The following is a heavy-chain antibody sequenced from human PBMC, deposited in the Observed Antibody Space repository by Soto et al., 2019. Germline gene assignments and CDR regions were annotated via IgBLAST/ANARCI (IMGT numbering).Heavy chain of an antibody. CDR3: ARDRKGEWELRPSRWFDP. V-gene: IGHV1-46*01. CDR2: INPSGGST. Sequence: QVQLVQSGAEVKKPGASVKVSCKASGYTFTSYYMHWVRQAPGQGLEWMGIINPSGGSTSYAQKCLGGVAMSRDTPTSPDYTEHSSRRSDHRAVYYYARDRKGEWELRPSRWFDPWGQGTLVTVSS. CDR1: GYTFTSYY. D-gene: IGHD1-26*01. J-gene: IGHJ5*02.